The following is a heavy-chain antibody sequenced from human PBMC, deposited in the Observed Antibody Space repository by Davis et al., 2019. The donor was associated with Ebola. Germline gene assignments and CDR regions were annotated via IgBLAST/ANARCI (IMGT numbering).Heavy chain of an antibody. J-gene: IGHJ3*01. Sequence: PGGSLRLSCTVSGGSISNYYWSWIRQSPGKGPEWIGNVYYAGSPTYNPSFMGRASISVDTSKTHFSLKLTSLTAADTAMYFCAHNSTLSALDLWGQGTMVIVSS. CDR2: VYYAGSP. CDR1: GGSISNYY. CDR3: AHNSTLSALDL. D-gene: IGHD2/OR15-2a*01. V-gene: IGHV4-59*12.